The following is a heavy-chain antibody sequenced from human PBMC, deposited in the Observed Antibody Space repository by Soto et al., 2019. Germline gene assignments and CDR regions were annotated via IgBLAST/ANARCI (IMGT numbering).Heavy chain of an antibody. Sequence: PSETLSLTCTVSGDSFSSYYWTWIRQPPGKRLEWVAYIFNTGNTNYNPSLKSRVTISVDTSKNQFSLKLRTVTPADTAVYYCAALGEALDYWGPGTLVTVSS. J-gene: IGHJ4*02. CDR1: GDSFSSYY. CDR3: AALGEALDY. CDR2: IFNTGNT. V-gene: IGHV4-59*01. D-gene: IGHD6-6*01.